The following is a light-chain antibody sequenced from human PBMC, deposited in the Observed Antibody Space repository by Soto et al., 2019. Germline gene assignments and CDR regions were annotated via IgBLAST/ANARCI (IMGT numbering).Light chain of an antibody. CDR3: CSYAGSSTPSYV. Sequence: QSALTQPASVSGSPGQSITISCTGTSSDVGSYNLVSWYQHHPGKAPKLIIYEGSKRPSGISNRFSGPKSGNTASLTISGLQAEDEADYYCCSYAGSSTPSYVFGSGTKVTVL. J-gene: IGLJ1*01. CDR1: SSDVGSYNL. V-gene: IGLV2-23*01. CDR2: EGS.